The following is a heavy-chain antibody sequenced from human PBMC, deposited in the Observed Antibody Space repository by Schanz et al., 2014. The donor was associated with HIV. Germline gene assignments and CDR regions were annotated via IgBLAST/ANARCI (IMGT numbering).Heavy chain of an antibody. J-gene: IGHJ6*02. Sequence: QVQLVQSGAEVKKPGASVKVSCKASGYTFTGYNINWVRQATGQGLEWMGWLNPNSGKTVYAQKSQGRVTLTRDTSISTAYMELTRLTSEDTAVYYCARKPPVSDTDMDVWGQGTTVTVSS. V-gene: IGHV1-8*01. CDR3: ARKPPVSDTDMDV. CDR2: LNPNSGKT. D-gene: IGHD6-19*01. CDR1: GYTFTGYN.